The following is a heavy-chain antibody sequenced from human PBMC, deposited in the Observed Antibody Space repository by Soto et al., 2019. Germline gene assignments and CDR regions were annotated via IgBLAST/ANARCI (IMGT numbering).Heavy chain of an antibody. D-gene: IGHD5-12*01. CDR2: ISSYNGDT. CDR1: GYTFTRSG. J-gene: IGHJ6*02. CDR3: AREGVAPYYYYGMDV. V-gene: IGHV1-18*01. Sequence: QVQLVQSGAEVKKPGASVKVSCKASGYTFTRSGISWVRQAPVQGPEWMGWISSYNGDTNYAQTFQGRVTMTTDTSTSTAYMELRSLRSDDTAVYYCAREGVAPYYYYGMDVWGQGTPVTVSS.